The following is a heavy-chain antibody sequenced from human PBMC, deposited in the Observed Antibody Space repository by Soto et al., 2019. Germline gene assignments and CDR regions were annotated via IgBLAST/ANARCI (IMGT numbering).Heavy chain of an antibody. J-gene: IGHJ6*02. D-gene: IGHD2-2*02. CDR3: AKEAVVVPGAIRGYGLDV. CDR1: GGSISSPNW. CDR2: IYRSGTT. Sequence: AETLSLTCAVTGGSISSPNWWCWVRQSPGKGVEWIGEIYRSGTTNYNPSLKSRFTISLDKAKNQFYLKMTSVTAADTAMYYCAKEAVVVPGAIRGYGLDVWGPGTTVTVSS. V-gene: IGHV4-4*02.